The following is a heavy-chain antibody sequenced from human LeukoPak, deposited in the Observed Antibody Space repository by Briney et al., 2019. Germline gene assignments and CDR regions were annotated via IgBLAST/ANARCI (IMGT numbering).Heavy chain of an antibody. D-gene: IGHD1-26*01. CDR2: INPNSGGT. CDR1: GYTFTGYY. V-gene: IGHV1-2*02. Sequence: ASVKVSCTASGYTFTGYYMHWVRQAPGQGLEWMGWINPNSGGTNYAQKFQGRVTMTRDTSISTAYMELSRLRSDDTAVYYCARDGAKNSGSYPSYWGQGTLVTVSS. J-gene: IGHJ4*02. CDR3: ARDGAKNSGSYPSY.